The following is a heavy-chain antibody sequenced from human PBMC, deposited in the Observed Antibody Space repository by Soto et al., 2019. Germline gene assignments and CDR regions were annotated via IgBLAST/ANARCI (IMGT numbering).Heavy chain of an antibody. J-gene: IGHJ6*02. CDR3: ASHGGYDYAGLDV. CDR1: GYTFNSYA. V-gene: IGHV1-18*01. CDR2: ISAYNGHT. D-gene: IGHD5-12*01. Sequence: GASVKVSCKASGYTFNSYAISWVRQAPGQGLEWMGWISAYNGHTKYAQKLQGRVTMTTDTSTSTAYMELRSLRSDDTAVYYCASHGGYDYAGLDVWGQGTTVTVSS.